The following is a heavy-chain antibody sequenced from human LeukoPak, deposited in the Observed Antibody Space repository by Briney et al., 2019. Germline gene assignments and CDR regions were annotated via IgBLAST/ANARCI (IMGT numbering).Heavy chain of an antibody. CDR2: IINDGSYT. D-gene: IGHD2-2*01. CDR3: ATDDKYAPSS. V-gene: IGHV3-74*01. J-gene: IGHJ5*02. CDR1: RFTFGSVW. Sequence: GGSLRICCVVSRFTFGSVWMHWVCPAPCKGLMWVSHIINDGSYTTYADSVKGRFTISRDNAKNTVYLQMNSLRAEDTAVYYCATDDKYAPSSWGQGTLVTVSS.